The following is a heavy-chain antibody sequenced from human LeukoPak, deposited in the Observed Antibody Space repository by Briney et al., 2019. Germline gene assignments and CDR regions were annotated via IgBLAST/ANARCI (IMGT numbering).Heavy chain of an antibody. J-gene: IGHJ4*02. V-gene: IGHV4-39*07. Sequence: SETLSLTCTVSGGSISSSSYYWGWIRQPPGKGLEWIGSIYYSGSTYYNPSLKSRVTISVDTSKNQFSLKLSSVTAADTAVYYCARDLRSYYYDSSGYYFDYWGQGTLVTVSS. CDR3: ARDLRSYYYDSSGYYFDY. CDR2: IYYSGST. D-gene: IGHD3-22*01. CDR1: GGSISSSSYY.